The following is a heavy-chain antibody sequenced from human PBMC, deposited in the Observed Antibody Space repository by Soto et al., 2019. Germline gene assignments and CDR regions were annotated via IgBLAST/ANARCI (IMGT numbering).Heavy chain of an antibody. D-gene: IGHD6-13*01. Sequence: QVQLVQSGAEVKKPGSSVKVSCKASGGTFSSYAISWVRQAPGQGLEWMGGIIPIFGTANYAQKFQGRVRIXAXESTSTAYMELSSLRSEDTAVYYCARTYGSSQGKNEWGQGTLVTVSS. CDR2: IIPIFGTA. V-gene: IGHV1-69*12. CDR1: GGTFSSYA. J-gene: IGHJ4*02. CDR3: ARTYGSSQGKNE.